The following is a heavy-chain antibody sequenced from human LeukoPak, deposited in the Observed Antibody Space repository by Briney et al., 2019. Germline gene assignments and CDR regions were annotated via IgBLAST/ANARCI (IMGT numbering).Heavy chain of an antibody. CDR2: IKQDGSEK. CDR1: GFSFSSYW. CDR3: ARDSGDRTVDY. D-gene: IGHD3-10*01. V-gene: IGHV3-7*01. Sequence: GGSLRLSCAASGFSFSSYWMSWVRQAPGKGLEWVANIKQDGSEKYYVDSVKGRFTISRDNAKNSLYLQMNSLRAEDTAVYYCARDSGDRTVDYWGQGTLVTVSS. J-gene: IGHJ4*02.